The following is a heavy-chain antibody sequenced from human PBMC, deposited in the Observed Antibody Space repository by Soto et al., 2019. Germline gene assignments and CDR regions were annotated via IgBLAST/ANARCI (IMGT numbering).Heavy chain of an antibody. CDR2: IYYSGST. V-gene: IGHV4-31*03. J-gene: IGHJ4*02. CDR1: GGSISSGGYY. Sequence: QVQLQESGPGLVKPSQTLSLTCTVSGGSISSGGYYWSWIRQHPGKGLEWIGYIYYSGSTYYNPSLKRRVTISVDTSKNQFSLKLSSVTAADTAVYYCARETTYYYGSGSYSRPFDYWGQGTLVTVSS. D-gene: IGHD3-10*01. CDR3: ARETTYYYGSGSYSRPFDY.